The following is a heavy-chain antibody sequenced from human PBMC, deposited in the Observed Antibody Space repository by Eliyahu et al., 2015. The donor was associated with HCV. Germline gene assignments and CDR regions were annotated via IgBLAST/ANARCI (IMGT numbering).Heavy chain of an antibody. D-gene: IGHD5/OR15-5a*01. Sequence: QVQLVESGGDLVEPGGSXRLSCATSGFPFSDHSLSWIRQAPGKGLEWVLSVNPSGSAMHDGSSVRGRFTIYKDNAKNSVFLQMNSLRLEDTGVYYCVRGHVSPSFWGQGTKVTVSS. CDR2: VNPSGSAM. J-gene: IGHJ6*02. CDR3: VRGHVSPSF. V-gene: IGHV3-11*01. CDR1: GFPFSDHS.